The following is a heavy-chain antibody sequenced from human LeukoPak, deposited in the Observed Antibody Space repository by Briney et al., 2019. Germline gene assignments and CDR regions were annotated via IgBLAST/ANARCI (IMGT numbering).Heavy chain of an antibody. J-gene: IGHJ4*02. D-gene: IGHD2-2*01. CDR3: ARGTDY. V-gene: IGHV1-69*05. CDR2: IIPIFGTA. Sequence: SVKVSCKASGGTFNNYAISWVRQAPGQGLEWMGGIIPIFGTANYAQKFQGRVTITTDESTSTAYMELRSLRSDDTAVYYCARGTDYWGQGTLVTVSS. CDR1: GGTFNNYA.